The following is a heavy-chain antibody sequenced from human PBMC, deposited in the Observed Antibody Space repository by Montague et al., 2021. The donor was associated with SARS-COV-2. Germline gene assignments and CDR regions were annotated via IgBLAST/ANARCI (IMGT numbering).Heavy chain of an antibody. V-gene: IGHV4-34*01. Sequence: SETLSLTCAVYGGSFSGYYWSWTRQPPGKGLEWIGEINHSGSTNYNPSLKSRVTISVDTSKNQFSLKLSSVTAADTAVYYCARGRRILLWFGELLSGGDYYGMDVWGQGTTVTVSS. CDR1: GGSFSGYY. CDR3: ARGRRILLWFGELLSGGDYYGMDV. D-gene: IGHD3-10*01. CDR2: INHSGST. J-gene: IGHJ6*02.